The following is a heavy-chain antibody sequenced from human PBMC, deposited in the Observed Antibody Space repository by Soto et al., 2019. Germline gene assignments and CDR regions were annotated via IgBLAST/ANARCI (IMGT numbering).Heavy chain of an antibody. Sequence: SETLSLTCTVSGGSISSSSYYWGWIRQPPGKGLEWIGSIYYSGSTYYNPSLKSRVTISVDTSKNQFSLKLSSVTAADTAVYYCARQKTYSYGFSGPRDLVYWGQGTLVTVSS. CDR1: GGSISSSSYY. D-gene: IGHD5-18*01. CDR2: IYYSGST. CDR3: ARQKTYSYGFSGPRDLVY. J-gene: IGHJ4*02. V-gene: IGHV4-39*01.